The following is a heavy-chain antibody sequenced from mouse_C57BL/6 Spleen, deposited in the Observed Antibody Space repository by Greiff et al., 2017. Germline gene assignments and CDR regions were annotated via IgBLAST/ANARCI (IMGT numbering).Heavy chain of an antibody. J-gene: IGHJ4*01. CDR3: AREAIYDGSFMGY. V-gene: IGHV1-55*01. D-gene: IGHD2-3*01. CDR2: IYPGSGST. CDR1: GYTFTSYW. Sequence: VQLQQPGAELVKPGASVKMSCKASGYTFTSYWITWVKQRPGQGLEWIGDIYPGSGSTNYNEKFKSKATLTVDTSSSTAYMQLSSLTSEDSAVYYCAREAIYDGSFMGYWGQGTSVTVSS.